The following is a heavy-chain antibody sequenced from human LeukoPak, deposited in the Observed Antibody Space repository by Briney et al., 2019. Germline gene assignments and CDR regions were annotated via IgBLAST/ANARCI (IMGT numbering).Heavy chain of an antibody. Sequence: PSETLSLTCTVSGGSISSSSYYWGWIRQPPGKGLEWIGYIYYTGSTNYNPSLKSRVTISVDTSKNQFSLNLTSVTAADTAVYYCARAELAAAGSRLFDYWGQGTLVTVSS. CDR2: IYYTGST. V-gene: IGHV4-61*05. D-gene: IGHD6-13*01. J-gene: IGHJ4*02. CDR1: GGSISSSSYY. CDR3: ARAELAAAGSRLFDY.